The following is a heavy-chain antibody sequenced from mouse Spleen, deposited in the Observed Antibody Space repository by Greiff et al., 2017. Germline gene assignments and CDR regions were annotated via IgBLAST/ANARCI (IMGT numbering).Heavy chain of an antibody. Sequence: QVQLQQPGAELVKPGASVKLSCKASGYTFTSYWMHWVKQRPGQGLEWIGEINPSNGRTNYNEKFKSKATLTVDKSSSTAYMQLSSLTSEDSAVYYCARAYYRYDGGFDYWGQGTTLTVSS. CDR3: ARAYYRYDGGFDY. J-gene: IGHJ2*01. CDR1: GYTFTSYW. CDR2: INPSNGRT. D-gene: IGHD2-14*01. V-gene: IGHV1S81*02.